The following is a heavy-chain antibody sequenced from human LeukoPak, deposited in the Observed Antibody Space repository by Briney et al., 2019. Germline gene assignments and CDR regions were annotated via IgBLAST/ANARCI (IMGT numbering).Heavy chain of an antibody. V-gene: IGHV3-21*04. D-gene: IGHD3/OR15-3a*01. CDR2: ISSSSSYI. J-gene: IGHJ4*02. Sequence: GGSLRLSCAASGFTFSSYSMNWVRQAPGKGLEWVSSISSSSSYIYYADSVKGRFTISRDNAKNSLYLQMNSLRAEDTAVYYCARGGLVIQDDFDYWGQGTLVTVSS. CDR1: GFTFSSYS. CDR3: ARGGLVIQDDFDY.